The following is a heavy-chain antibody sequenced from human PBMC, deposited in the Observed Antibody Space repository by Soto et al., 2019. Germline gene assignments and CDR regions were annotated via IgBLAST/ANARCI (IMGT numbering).Heavy chain of an antibody. J-gene: IGHJ4*03. D-gene: IGHD6-25*01. CDR2: ISWEGGTT. CDR1: GFIFENYG. V-gene: IGHV3-43D*04. Sequence: PVGSLRLSCAASGFIFENYGMHWVRQAPGKGLEWVSLISWEGGTTESADSVKGRFTISRDNNKNVLYLQMNSLRPEDTAMYFCARDVQQGGGYYSLGYRGQGTLGTVSS. CDR3: ARDVQQGGGYYSLGY.